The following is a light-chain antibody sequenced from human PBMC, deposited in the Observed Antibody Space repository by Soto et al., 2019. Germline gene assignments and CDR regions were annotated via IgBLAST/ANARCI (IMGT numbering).Light chain of an antibody. CDR3: QQYNNWPPLT. J-gene: IGKJ4*01. CDR2: GAS. CDR1: QSVGSN. Sequence: EIVMTQSPATLSVSPGERATLSCRASQSVGSNLAWYQQKPGQSPRLLIYGASTRATGIPARFSGSGSGTEFTLTISRLQSEDIAVYYCQQYNNWPPLTFGGGTKVEIK. V-gene: IGKV3-15*01.